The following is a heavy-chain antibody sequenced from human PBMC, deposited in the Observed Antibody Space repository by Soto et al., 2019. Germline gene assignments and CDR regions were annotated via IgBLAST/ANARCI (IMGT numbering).Heavy chain of an antibody. Sequence: AGGSLRLSCASSGFTFSSYSMNWVRQAPGKGLEWVSPISSSSSYIYYADSVKGRFTISRDNAKNSLYLQMNSLRAEDTAVYYCARVPYGSGSYPHRGQGTLVTVSS. CDR2: ISSSSSYI. J-gene: IGHJ4*02. CDR3: ARVPYGSGSYPH. V-gene: IGHV3-21*01. D-gene: IGHD3-10*01. CDR1: GFTFSSYS.